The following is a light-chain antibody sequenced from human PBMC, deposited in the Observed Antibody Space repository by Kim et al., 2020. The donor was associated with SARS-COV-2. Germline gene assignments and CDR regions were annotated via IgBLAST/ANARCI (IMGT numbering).Light chain of an antibody. CDR3: QTWHSDTAI. CDR1: VLGDQY. V-gene: IGLV3-1*01. J-gene: IGLJ2*01. Sequence: SYELTQPPAVSVSPGQTATITCSGDVLGDQYTTWYKQHPGQSPVLVIYQDSKRPSGIPARFSGSSSGTRATLTISGTQAMDEADYYCQTWHSDTAIFGGG. CDR2: QDS.